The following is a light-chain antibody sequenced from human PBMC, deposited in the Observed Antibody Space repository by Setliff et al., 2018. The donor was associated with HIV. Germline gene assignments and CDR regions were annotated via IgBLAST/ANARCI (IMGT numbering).Light chain of an antibody. CDR1: SSDVGGYNY. CDR2: EVN. J-gene: IGLJ2*01. V-gene: IGLV2-14*01. CDR3: SSYRISGTVV. Sequence: QSALTQPASVSGSPGQSITISCPGTSSDVGGYNYVAWYQQHPGKAPKLRIYEVNNRPSGVSNRFSGSKSDNTASLTISGLQTEDEADYYCSSYRISGTVVFGGGTKVTVL.